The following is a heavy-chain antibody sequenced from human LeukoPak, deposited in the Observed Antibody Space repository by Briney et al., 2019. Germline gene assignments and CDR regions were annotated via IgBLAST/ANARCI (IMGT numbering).Heavy chain of an antibody. Sequence: ASVKVSCKASGGTFSSYAISWVRQAPGQGLEWMGRIIPILGIANYAQKFQGKVTITADKSTSTAYMELSSLRSEDTAVYYCAREPNGLTWIQPIFWGQGTLVTVSS. J-gene: IGHJ4*02. CDR3: AREPNGLTWIQPIF. V-gene: IGHV1-69*04. CDR2: IIPILGIA. CDR1: GGTFSSYA. D-gene: IGHD5-18*01.